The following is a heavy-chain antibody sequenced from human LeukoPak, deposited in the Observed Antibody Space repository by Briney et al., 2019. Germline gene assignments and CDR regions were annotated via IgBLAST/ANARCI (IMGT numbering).Heavy chain of an antibody. CDR3: ARARYYYDSSGYYDAIDY. J-gene: IGHJ4*02. D-gene: IGHD3-22*01. V-gene: IGHV4-61*02. CDR2: IYTSGST. CDR1: GGSISSGSYY. Sequence: SQTLSLTCTVSGGSISSGSYYWSWIRQPAGKGLEWIGRIYTSGSTNYNPSLKSRVTISVDTSKNQFSLKLSSVTAADTAVYYCARARYYYDSSGYYDAIDYWGQGTLVTVSS.